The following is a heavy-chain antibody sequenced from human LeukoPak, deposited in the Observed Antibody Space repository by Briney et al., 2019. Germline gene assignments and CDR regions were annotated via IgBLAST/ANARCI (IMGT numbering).Heavy chain of an antibody. CDR3: AKAVVTVTFDY. V-gene: IGHV3-7*01. CDR1: GFTFSSYG. CDR2: IRQDGSAR. Sequence: PGGSLRLSCAASGFTFSSYGMHWVRQAPGKGLEWVANIRQDGSARYYVDSVKGRFTISRDNAKNSLYLQMNSLRAEDTAIYYCAKAVVTVTFDYWGQGILVTVSS. J-gene: IGHJ4*02. D-gene: IGHD4-23*01.